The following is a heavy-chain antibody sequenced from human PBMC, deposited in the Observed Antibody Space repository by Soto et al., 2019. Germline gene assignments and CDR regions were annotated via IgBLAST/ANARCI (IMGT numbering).Heavy chain of an antibody. J-gene: IGHJ6*02. D-gene: IGHD3-3*01. CDR1: GGSFSGYY. V-gene: IGHV4-34*01. CDR3: ARGRKRDDFGGGPPPYYVRDV. CDR2: INHSGST. Sequence: SETLSLTCAVYGGSFSGYYWSWIRQPPGKGLEWIGEINHSGSTNYNPSLKSRVTISVDTSKNQFSLKLSSVTAADTAVYYCARGRKRDDFGGGPPPYYVRDVWGQGTTVAVSS.